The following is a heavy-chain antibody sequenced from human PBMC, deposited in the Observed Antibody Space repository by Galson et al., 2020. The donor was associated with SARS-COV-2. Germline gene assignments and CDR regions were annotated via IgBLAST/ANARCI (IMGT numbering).Heavy chain of an antibody. CDR2: INHSGST. CDR1: GGSFSGYY. CDR3: AREDMVRGVISNPVYYYYYGMDV. V-gene: IGHV4-34*01. Sequence: SETLSLTCAVYGGSFSGYYWSWIRQPAGKGLEWIGEINHSGSTNYNPSLKSRVTISVDTSKNQFSLKLSSVTAADTAVYYCAREDMVRGVISNPVYYYYYGMDVWGQGTTVTVSS. J-gene: IGHJ6*02. D-gene: IGHD3-10*01.